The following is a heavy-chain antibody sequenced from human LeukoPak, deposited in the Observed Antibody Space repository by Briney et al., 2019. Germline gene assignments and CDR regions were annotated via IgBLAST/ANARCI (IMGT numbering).Heavy chain of an antibody. Sequence: GGSLRLSCAASGFTFSSYAMHWVRQAPGKGLEWVAVISYDGSNKYYADSVKGRFTISRDNSKNTLYLQMNSLRAEDTAVYYCARADARRGAFDIWGQGTMVTVSS. D-gene: IGHD2-2*01. CDR3: ARADARRGAFDI. CDR2: ISYDGSNK. J-gene: IGHJ3*02. CDR1: GFTFSSYA. V-gene: IGHV3-30-3*01.